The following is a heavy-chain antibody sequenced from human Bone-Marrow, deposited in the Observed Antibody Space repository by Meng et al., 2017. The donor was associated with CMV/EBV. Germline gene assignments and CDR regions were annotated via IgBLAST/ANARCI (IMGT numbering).Heavy chain of an antibody. CDR3: TTDFIPVGYCSGGSCPRYYYYYGMDV. V-gene: IGHV3-15*01. CDR1: GFTFSNAW. Sequence: GESLKISCAASGFTFSNAWMSWVRQAPGKGLEWVGRIKSKTDGGTTDYAAPVKGRFTISRDDSKNTLYLQMNSLKTEDTAVYYCTTDFIPVGYCSGGSCPRYYYYYGMDVWGQGTTVTVSS. J-gene: IGHJ6*02. CDR2: IKSKTDGGTT. D-gene: IGHD2-15*01.